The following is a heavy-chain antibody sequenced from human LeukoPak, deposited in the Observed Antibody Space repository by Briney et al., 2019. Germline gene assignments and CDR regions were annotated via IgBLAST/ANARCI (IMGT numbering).Heavy chain of an antibody. D-gene: IGHD6-6*01. V-gene: IGHV3-21*01. CDR1: GFTFSSYS. CDR3: ARDPGSSAAYYYYMDV. CDR2: ISSSSSYI. Sequence: GGSPRLSCAASGFTFSSYSMNWVRQAPGKGLEWVSSISSSSSYIYYADSVKGRFTISRDNAKNSLYLQMNSLRAEDTAVYYCARDPGSSAAYYYYMDVWGKGTTVTVSS. J-gene: IGHJ6*03.